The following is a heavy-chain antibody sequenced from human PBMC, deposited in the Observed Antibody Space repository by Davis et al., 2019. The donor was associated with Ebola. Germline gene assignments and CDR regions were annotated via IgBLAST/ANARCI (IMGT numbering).Heavy chain of an antibody. V-gene: IGHV3-21*04. J-gene: IGHJ3*02. CDR3: ATEVAGGAFDI. D-gene: IGHD6-19*01. Sequence: GESLKISCAASGFTFSNYNMNWVRQAPGKGLEWVSSISSSSSYIYYADSVKGRFTISRDNAKNSLYLQMHSLRADDTAVYYCATEVAGGAFDIWGRGTMVSVSS. CDR2: ISSSSSYI. CDR1: GFTFSNYN.